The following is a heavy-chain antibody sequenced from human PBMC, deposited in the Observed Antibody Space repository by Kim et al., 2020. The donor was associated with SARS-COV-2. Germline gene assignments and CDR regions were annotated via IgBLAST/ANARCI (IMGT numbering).Heavy chain of an antibody. CDR1: GGSFSGYY. CDR3: ARGIYYFGSGISYNALRFIP. D-gene: IGHD3-10*01. Sequence: SETLSLTCAVSGGSFSGYYWTWIRQTPGKGLEWIGEVNHSGSANYNPSLTSRVTLSIDTSKTQFSLRLRSVTAADTAVYYCARGIYYFGSGISYNALRFIPWGQGTLVTVSS. V-gene: IGHV4-34*01. J-gene: IGHJ4*02. CDR2: VNHSGSA.